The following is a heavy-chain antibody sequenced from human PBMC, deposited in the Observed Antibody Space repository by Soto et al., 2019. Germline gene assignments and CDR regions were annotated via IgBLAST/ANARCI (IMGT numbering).Heavy chain of an antibody. J-gene: IGHJ5*02. CDR2: VNGDARST. CDR3: VRGLLGGDDR. V-gene: IGHV3-74*01. Sequence: PGGSLRLSCSASGFTISAYTMGWVRLAPGKGLLWVSRVNGDARSTNYADSVKGRFTISRDNAKNTLYLQMNSLRAEDTAVYYCVRGLLGGDDRWGQGTLVTVSS. D-gene: IGHD3-10*01. CDR1: GFTISAYT.